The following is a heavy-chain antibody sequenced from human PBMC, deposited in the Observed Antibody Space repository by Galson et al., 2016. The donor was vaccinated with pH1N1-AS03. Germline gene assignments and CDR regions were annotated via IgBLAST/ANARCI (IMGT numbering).Heavy chain of an antibody. CDR3: ARGPPLPTSSYNYWYGLDV. V-gene: IGHV4-34*01. CDR1: TGSFRGAY. D-gene: IGHD1-1*01. J-gene: IGHJ6*02. CDR2: IILGRCNDCIHGENT. Sequence: SETLSLTCTVSTGSFRGAYWAWIRQPPGKGLEWIGEIILGRCNDCIHGENTKYAPSLKSRVTISLDTSKIQFSLKLASVTAADTAVFFCARGPPLPTSSYNYWYGLDVWGPGAAVTVSS.